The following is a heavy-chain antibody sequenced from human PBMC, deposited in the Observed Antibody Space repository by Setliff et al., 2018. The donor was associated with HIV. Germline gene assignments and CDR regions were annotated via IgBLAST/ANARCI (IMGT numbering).Heavy chain of an antibody. CDR3: ARDAHADLDGY. J-gene: IGHJ4*02. V-gene: IGHV1-2*02. CDR1: GGTFRNYA. Sequence: ASVKVSCKASGGTFRNYAISWVRQAPGQGLEWMGWMNPNSGGTNQAQEFQGRVTMTRDTSINTAYMELSSLTSDDTAVYFCARDAHADLDGYWGQGTLVTVSS. CDR2: MNPNSGGT.